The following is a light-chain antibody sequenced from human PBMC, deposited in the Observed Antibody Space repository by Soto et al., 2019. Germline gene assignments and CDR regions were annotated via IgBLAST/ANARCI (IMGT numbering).Light chain of an antibody. CDR2: EVS. CDR1: SSDVGSYNY. J-gene: IGLJ1*01. CDR3: SSYAGSNYV. V-gene: IGLV2-8*01. Sequence: QSVLTQPPSASGSPGQSVTISCTGTSSDVGSYNYVSWYQQHPGEAPKLMIYEVSQRPSGVPDRFSGSKSGNTASLTVSGLQAEDEADYYCSSYAGSNYVFGTGTKVTVL.